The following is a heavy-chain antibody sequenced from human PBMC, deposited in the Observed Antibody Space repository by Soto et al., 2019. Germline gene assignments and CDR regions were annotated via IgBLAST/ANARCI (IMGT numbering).Heavy chain of an antibody. CDR3: ASLGLDQYSYGSFDY. J-gene: IGHJ4*02. D-gene: IGHD5-18*01. V-gene: IGHV4-34*01. CDR1: GGSFSGYY. Sequence: SETLSLTCAVYGGSFSGYYWSWIRQPPGKGLEWIGEINHSGSTNYNPSLKSRVTISVDTSKNQFSLKLSSVTAADTAVYYCASLGLDQYSYGSFDYWGQGTLVTVSS. CDR2: INHSGST.